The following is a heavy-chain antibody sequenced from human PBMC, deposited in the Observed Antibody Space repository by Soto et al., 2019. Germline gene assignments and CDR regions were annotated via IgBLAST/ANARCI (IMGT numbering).Heavy chain of an antibody. D-gene: IGHD3-22*01. CDR1: GGTFSSYA. CDR2: IIPIFGTA. CDR3: ASYPKDSSGYYSTSPYYYYGMDV. Sequence: QVQLVQSGAEVKKPGSSVKVSCKASGGTFSSYAISWVRQAPGQGLEWMGGIIPIFGTANYAQKFQGRVTIYAEKTTSTAYMELSSLRSEDTAVYYCASYPKDSSGYYSTSPYYYYGMDVWGQGTTVTVSS. J-gene: IGHJ6*02. V-gene: IGHV1-69*06.